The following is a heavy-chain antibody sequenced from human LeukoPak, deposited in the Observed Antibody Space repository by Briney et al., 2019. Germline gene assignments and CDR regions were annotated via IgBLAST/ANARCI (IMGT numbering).Heavy chain of an antibody. CDR3: ASGTYRLGDY. CDR1: GFSFSTYA. Sequence: GGSLRLSCAASGFSFSTYAMSWVRQAPGKGLEWVSGISGSGVDTHYADSVKGRFRISRDNSKNTLFLQLNSPRDEDTAVYYCASGTYRLGDYWGQGTLVTVSS. V-gene: IGHV3-23*01. CDR2: ISGSGVDT. D-gene: IGHD3-10*01. J-gene: IGHJ4*02.